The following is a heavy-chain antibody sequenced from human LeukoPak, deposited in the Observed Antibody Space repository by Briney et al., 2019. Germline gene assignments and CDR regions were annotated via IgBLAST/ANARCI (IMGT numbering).Heavy chain of an antibody. CDR1: GFTFSRYS. J-gene: IGHJ4*02. Sequence: PGGSLRLSCAASGFTFSRYSMHWVRQAPGKGLVWVSHVNSDGSGTDYADSVKGRFTISRDNAKNRLYMQMNSLRVEDTAVYYCARDMIRGVINNWGQGTLVTVSS. CDR2: VNSDGSGT. V-gene: IGHV3-74*01. CDR3: ARDMIRGVINN. D-gene: IGHD3-10*01.